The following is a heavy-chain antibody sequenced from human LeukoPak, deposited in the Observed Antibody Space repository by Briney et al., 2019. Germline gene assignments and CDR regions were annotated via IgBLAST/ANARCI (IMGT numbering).Heavy chain of an antibody. CDR1: GFSFSSYG. Sequence: PGGSLRLSCAASGFSFSSYGMHWVRQAPGKGLEWVAVIWYDGSNKYYADSVKGRFTISRDNSKNTLYLQMNSLRAEDTAVYYCARGAHCSSTSCFHVGWFDPWGQGTLVTVSS. CDR3: ARGAHCSSTSCFHVGWFDP. CDR2: IWYDGSNK. V-gene: IGHV3-33*01. D-gene: IGHD2-2*01. J-gene: IGHJ5*02.